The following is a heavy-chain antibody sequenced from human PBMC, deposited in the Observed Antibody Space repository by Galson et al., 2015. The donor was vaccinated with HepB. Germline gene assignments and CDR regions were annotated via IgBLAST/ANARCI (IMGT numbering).Heavy chain of an antibody. CDR1: GYTFTGYY. CDR2: INPNTGGT. D-gene: IGHD1-26*01. CDR3: ARDSGSYPNHFDY. V-gene: IGHV1-2*05. Sequence: SVKVSCKAPGYTFTGYYIHWVRQAPGQGLEWMGRINPNTGGTKYAQKFPGRVTMTRDTSINTAYMELSRLRFDDTVVYYCARDSGSYPNHFDYWGQGTLVIVSS. J-gene: IGHJ4*02.